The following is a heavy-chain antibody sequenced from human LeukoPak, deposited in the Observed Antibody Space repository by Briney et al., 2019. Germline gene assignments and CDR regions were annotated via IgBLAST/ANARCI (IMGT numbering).Heavy chain of an antibody. J-gene: IGHJ3*02. Sequence: SETLSLTCSVSGGSLSRYYWSWIRQPPGKGLEWIGYVFYTGNANYNPSLKSRVTISVDTSKNQFSLKFSSVTAADTAVYYCARHLITGTTYRQGFDIWGQGTMVTVSS. D-gene: IGHD1-1*01. CDR3: ARHLITGTTYRQGFDI. V-gene: IGHV4-59*08. CDR2: VFYTGNA. CDR1: GGSLSRYY.